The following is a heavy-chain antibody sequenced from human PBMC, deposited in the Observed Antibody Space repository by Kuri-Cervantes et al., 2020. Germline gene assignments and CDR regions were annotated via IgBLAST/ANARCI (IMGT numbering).Heavy chain of an antibody. CDR1: GYTFTSYG. D-gene: IGHD5-24*01. CDR3: ARCLRARDGYNYNWYFDL. V-gene: IGHV1-18*01. J-gene: IGHJ2*01. Sequence: ASVKVSCKASGYTFTSYGISWVRQAPGQGLEWIGWISAYNGNTNYAQKLQGRVTMTTDTSISTAYMELSSLRSEDTAVYYCARCLRARDGYNYNWYFDLWGRGTLVTVSS. CDR2: ISAYNGNT.